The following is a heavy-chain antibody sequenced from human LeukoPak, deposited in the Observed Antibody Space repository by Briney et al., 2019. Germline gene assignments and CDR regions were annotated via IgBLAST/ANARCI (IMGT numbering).Heavy chain of an antibody. CDR3: AKHDILTGCSSPRGFDY. J-gene: IGHJ4*02. Sequence: ASVKVSCKASGYTFTSYAMHWVRQAPGQRLEWMGWINAGNGNTKYSQKFQGRVTITRDTSASTAYMELSSLRSEDTAVYYCAKHDILTGCSSPRGFDYWGQGTLVTVSS. CDR1: GYTFTSYA. CDR2: INAGNGNT. V-gene: IGHV1-3*01. D-gene: IGHD3-9*01.